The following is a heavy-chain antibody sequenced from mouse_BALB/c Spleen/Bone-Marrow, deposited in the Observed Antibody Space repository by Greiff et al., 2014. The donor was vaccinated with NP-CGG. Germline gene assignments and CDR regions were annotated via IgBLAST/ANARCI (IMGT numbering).Heavy chain of an antibody. CDR2: INPYNDGT. CDR3: ARRGYRYDGFAY. CDR1: GYTFTSYV. V-gene: IGHV1-14*01. J-gene: IGHJ3*01. Sequence: EVKLMESGPELVKPGASVKMSCKASGYTFTSYVMHWVKQKPGQGLEWIGYINPYNDGTKYNEKFKGKATLTSGKSSSTAYMELSSLTSEDSAVYYCARRGYRYDGFAYWGQGTLVTVSA. D-gene: IGHD2-14*01.